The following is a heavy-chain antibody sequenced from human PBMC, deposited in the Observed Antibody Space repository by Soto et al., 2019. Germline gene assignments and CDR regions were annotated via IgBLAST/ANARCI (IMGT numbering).Heavy chain of an antibody. CDR1: GYSFTRYW. J-gene: IGHJ3*02. CDR3: ARHDRDTAMVTGAFDI. V-gene: IGHV5-51*01. CDR2: IYPGDSDT. D-gene: IGHD5-18*01. Sequence: GESLNISCKGSGYSFTRYWIGWVRQMPGKGLEWMGIIYPGDSDTRYSPSFQGQVTISADKSISTAYLQWSSLKASDTAMYYCARHDRDTAMVTGAFDIWGQGTMVTVSS.